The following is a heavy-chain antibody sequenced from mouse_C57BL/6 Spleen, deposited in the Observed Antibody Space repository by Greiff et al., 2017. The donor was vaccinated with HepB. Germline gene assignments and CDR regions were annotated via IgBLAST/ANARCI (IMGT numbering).Heavy chain of an antibody. Sequence: VQLQQSGPELVKPGASVKIPCKASGYTFTDYNMDWVKQSHGKSLEWIGDINPNNGGTIYNQKFKGKATLTVDKSSSTAYMELRSLTSEDTAVYYCATTEGDWYFDVWGTGTTVTVSS. CDR1: GYTFTDYN. CDR2: INPNNGGT. V-gene: IGHV1-18*01. J-gene: IGHJ1*03. CDR3: ATTEGDWYFDV.